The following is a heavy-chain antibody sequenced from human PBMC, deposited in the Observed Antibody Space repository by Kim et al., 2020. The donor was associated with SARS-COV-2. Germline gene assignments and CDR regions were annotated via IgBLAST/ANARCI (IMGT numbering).Heavy chain of an antibody. Sequence: GGSLRLSCAASGFTFSSYGMHWVRQAPGKGLEWVAVIWYDGSNKYYADSVKGRFTISRDNSKNTLYLQMNSLRAEDTAVYYCARNLNLWFGPFDPWGQGTLVTVSS. D-gene: IGHD3-10*01. J-gene: IGHJ5*02. CDR3: ARNLNLWFGPFDP. CDR2: IWYDGSNK. V-gene: IGHV3-33*01. CDR1: GFTFSSYG.